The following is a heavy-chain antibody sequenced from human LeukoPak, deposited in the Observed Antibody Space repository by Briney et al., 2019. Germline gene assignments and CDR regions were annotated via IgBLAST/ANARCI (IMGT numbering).Heavy chain of an antibody. J-gene: IGHJ6*03. CDR3: ARDLSGSYGDYYYMDV. Sequence: GGSLRLSCAVSGITLSNYGMNWVRQAPGKGLEWVSSISSSSSYIYYADSVKGRFTISRDNAKNSLYLQMNSLRAEDTAVYYCARDLSGSYGDYYYMDVWGKGTTVTVSS. V-gene: IGHV3-21*01. CDR1: GITLSNYG. D-gene: IGHD1-26*01. CDR2: ISSSSSYI.